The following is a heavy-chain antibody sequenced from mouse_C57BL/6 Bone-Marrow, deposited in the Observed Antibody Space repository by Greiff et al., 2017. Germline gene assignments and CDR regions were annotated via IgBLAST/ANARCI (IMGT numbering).Heavy chain of an antibody. J-gene: IGHJ2*01. CDR2: IYPGSGST. CDR1: GYTFTSYW. D-gene: IGHD2-2*01. Sequence: VQLQQPGAELVKPGASVKMSCKASGYTFTSYWITWVKQRPGQGLEWIGDIYPGSGSTNYTEKFKSKATLTVDTSSSTAYMQLRSLTSEDSAVLYCEYSAMVTTTGYYFDYWGQGTTLTVSS. V-gene: IGHV1-55*01. CDR3: EYSAMVTTTGYYFDY.